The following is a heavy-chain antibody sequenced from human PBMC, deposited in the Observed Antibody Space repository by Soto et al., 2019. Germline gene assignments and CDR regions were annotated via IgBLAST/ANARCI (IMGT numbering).Heavy chain of an antibody. Sequence: GGSLRLSCAASGFPFSNYAMSWVRQAPGKGLEWVSLISGSGAETYYVDSVKGRFTISRDNSKNTLSLQMNSLRAEDTAVYYCAKVYYYDSSGRAFDIWGQGTMVTV. CDR3: AKVYYYDSSGRAFDI. CDR1: GFPFSNYA. V-gene: IGHV3-23*01. CDR2: ISGSGAET. J-gene: IGHJ3*02. D-gene: IGHD3-22*01.